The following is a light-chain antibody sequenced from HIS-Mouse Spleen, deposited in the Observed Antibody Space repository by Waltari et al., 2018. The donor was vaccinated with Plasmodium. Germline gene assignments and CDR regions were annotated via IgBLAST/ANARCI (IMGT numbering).Light chain of an antibody. J-gene: IGLJ2*01. CDR3: SSYAGSNNLV. CDR1: SSDVGGYNY. CDR2: EVS. V-gene: IGLV2-8*01. Sequence: QSALTQPPSASGSPGQSVTISCTGPSSDVGGYNYVSWYQQHPSKAPKLMIYEVSKRPSGGPERFLVSKAGNTASGTVSGLQAEDEADYYCSSYAGSNNLVFGGGTKLTVL.